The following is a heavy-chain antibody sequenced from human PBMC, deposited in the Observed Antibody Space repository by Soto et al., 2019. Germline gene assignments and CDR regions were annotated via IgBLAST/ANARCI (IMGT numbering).Heavy chain of an antibody. D-gene: IGHD3-9*01. V-gene: IGHV4-59*01. CDR1: GGSFIGYY. CDR2: IYHSGNT. Sequence: SETLSLTCAVYGGSFIGYYWSWIRQPPGRGLEWIGYIYHSGNTNSNPSLKNRVTISVDTPKNQFSLKLASVTAADTAVYYCARSILTTGAYAFDIWGQGTMVTV. J-gene: IGHJ3*02. CDR3: ARSILTTGAYAFDI.